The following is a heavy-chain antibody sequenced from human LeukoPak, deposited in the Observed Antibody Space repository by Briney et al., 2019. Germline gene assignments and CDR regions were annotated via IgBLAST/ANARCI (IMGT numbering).Heavy chain of an antibody. CDR3: ARSGSYYDSSGYRYFDY. Sequence: SVKVSRKASGGTFSSYAISWVRQAPGRGLEWMGRIIPIFGTANYAQKFQGRVTITTDESTSTAYMELSSLRSEDTAVYYCARSGSYYDSSGYRYFDYWGQGTLVTVSS. CDR2: IIPIFGTA. CDR1: GGTFSSYA. D-gene: IGHD3-22*01. V-gene: IGHV1-69*05. J-gene: IGHJ4*02.